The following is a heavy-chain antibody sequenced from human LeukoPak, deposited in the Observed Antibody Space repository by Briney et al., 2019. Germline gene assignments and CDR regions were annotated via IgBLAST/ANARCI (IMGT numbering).Heavy chain of an antibody. CDR1: GFTFSSYA. J-gene: IGHJ4*02. Sequence: PGGSLRLSCAASGFTFSSYAMSWVRQAPGKGLEWVSAISGSGGSTYYADSVKGRFTISRGNSKNTLYLQMNSLRAEDAAVYYCAKDRYYDSSRANFDYWGQGTLVTVSS. CDR3: AKDRYYDSSRANFDY. CDR2: ISGSGGST. V-gene: IGHV3-23*01. D-gene: IGHD3-22*01.